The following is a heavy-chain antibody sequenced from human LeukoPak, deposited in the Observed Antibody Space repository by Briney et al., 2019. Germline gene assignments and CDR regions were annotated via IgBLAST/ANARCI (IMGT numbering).Heavy chain of an antibody. D-gene: IGHD6-19*01. CDR1: GYTFTGYY. V-gene: IGHV1-2*06. CDR3: ASPFYSSDWYFDY. Sequence: GASVKVSCKASGYTFTGYYIHWVRQAPGQGLEWMGRINPNSGGTNYAQHFQGRVTMTRGTSISTAYMELSRLRSDDTAVYYCASPFYSSDWYFDYWGQGTLVTVSS. CDR2: INPNSGGT. J-gene: IGHJ4*02.